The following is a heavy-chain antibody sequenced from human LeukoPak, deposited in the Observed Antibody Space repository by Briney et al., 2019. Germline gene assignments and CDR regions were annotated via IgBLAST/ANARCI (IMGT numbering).Heavy chain of an antibody. CDR3: ARGPPRGKYYYMDV. CDR1: GFTFSDYW. J-gene: IGHJ6*03. Sequence: GGSLRLSCAASGFTFSDYWMHWVRQPTGQGLEWVSTIGTASDTYYPGSVEGRFTLSRDNAKNSLYLQMNSLTAGDTAVYYCARGPPRGKYYYMDVWGKGTTATVSS. V-gene: IGHV3-13*01. D-gene: IGHD1-1*01. CDR2: IGTASDT.